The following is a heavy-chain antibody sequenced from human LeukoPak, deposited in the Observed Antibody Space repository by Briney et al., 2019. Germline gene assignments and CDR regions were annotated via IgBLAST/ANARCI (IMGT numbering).Heavy chain of an antibody. CDR2: IKNDGTIT. CDR1: ELSFSNYW. J-gene: IGHJ4*02. V-gene: IGHV3-74*01. D-gene: IGHD6-19*01. Sequence: GGSLRLSCVASELSFSNYWMLWVRQAPGKGREWVSRIKNDGTITNYADSVKGRFTISRDNAKGTLYLQMNSLRADDTAVYFCARESAVAGTEFDYWGQGTQVTVSS. CDR3: ARESAVAGTEFDY.